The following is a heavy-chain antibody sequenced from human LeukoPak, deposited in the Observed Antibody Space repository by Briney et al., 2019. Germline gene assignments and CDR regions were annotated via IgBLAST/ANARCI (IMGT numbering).Heavy chain of an antibody. CDR1: GDPVSRGSYY. J-gene: IGHJ5*02. D-gene: IGHD6-19*01. V-gene: IGHV4-61*01. Sequence: PSETLSLTCTVSGDPVSRGSYYWSWILQPPGKELEWIGYVYHTGSTNYNPSLKSRVTISVDTSKNEFSLKMTSVTAADTAVYYCARGFASGWYSRYDPWGQGTLVTVSS. CDR3: ARGFASGWYSRYDP. CDR2: VYHTGST.